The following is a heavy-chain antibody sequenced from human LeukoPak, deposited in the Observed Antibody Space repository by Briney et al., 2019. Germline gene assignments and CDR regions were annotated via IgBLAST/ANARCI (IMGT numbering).Heavy chain of an antibody. J-gene: IGHJ2*01. CDR1: GFTFSSYW. Sequence: GGSLRLSCAASGFTFSSYWMSWVRQAPGKGLEWVANIKQDGSEKYYVDSVKGRFTISRDNAKNSLYLQMNSLRAEDTAVYYCAREAGQLWSRYWYFDLWGRGTLVTVSS. CDR3: AREAGQLWSRYWYFDL. CDR2: IKQDGSEK. D-gene: IGHD5-18*01. V-gene: IGHV3-7*01.